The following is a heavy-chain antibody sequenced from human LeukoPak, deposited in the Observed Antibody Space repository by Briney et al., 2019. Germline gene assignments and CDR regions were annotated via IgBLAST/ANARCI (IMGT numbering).Heavy chain of an antibody. Sequence: PGGSLRLSCAASGFTFSRYWMSWVRQVPRKGLEWVANIKQDRGEIYYVDSVKGRFTISRDDSKNTLYLQMNSLRAEDTAVYYCARDLRLVDYGGNSNYYYGMDVWRQGTTVTVSS. D-gene: IGHD4-23*01. CDR1: GFTFSRYW. J-gene: IGHJ6*02. V-gene: IGHV3-7*01. CDR3: ARDLRLVDYGGNSNYYYGMDV. CDR2: IKQDRGEI.